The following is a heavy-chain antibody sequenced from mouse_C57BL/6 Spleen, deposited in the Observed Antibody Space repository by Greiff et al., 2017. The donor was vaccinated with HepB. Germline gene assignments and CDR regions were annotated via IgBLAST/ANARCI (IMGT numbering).Heavy chain of an antibody. CDR2: ISYDGSN. Sequence: VQLKESGPGLVKPSQSLSLTCSVTGYSITSGYYWNWIRQFPGNKLEWMGYISYDGSNNSTPSLKNRISITRDTSKNQFFLKLNSVTTEDTATYYCAHKARYAMDDWGQGTSVTVSS. CDR3: AHKARYAMDD. V-gene: IGHV3-6*01. CDR1: GYSITSGYY. D-gene: IGHD1-3*01. J-gene: IGHJ4*01.